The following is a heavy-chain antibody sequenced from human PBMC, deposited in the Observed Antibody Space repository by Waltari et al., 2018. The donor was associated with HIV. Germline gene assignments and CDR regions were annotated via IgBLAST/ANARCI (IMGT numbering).Heavy chain of an antibody. V-gene: IGHV3-74*01. CDR1: GFTLSSYW. Sequence: EVQLVDSGGGIVQPGGSLGLSCAASGFTLSSYWMHWVRKAPGKGLVWVSRINSDGSSTSYADSVKGRFTISRDNAKNTLYLQMNSLRAEDTAVYYCASGYSSSWRSDYYYYGMDVWGQGTTVTVSS. J-gene: IGHJ6*02. D-gene: IGHD6-13*01. CDR3: ASGYSSSWRSDYYYYGMDV. CDR2: INSDGSST.